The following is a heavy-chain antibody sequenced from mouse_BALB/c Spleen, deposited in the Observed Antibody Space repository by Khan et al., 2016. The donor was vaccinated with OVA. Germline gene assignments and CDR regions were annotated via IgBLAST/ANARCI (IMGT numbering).Heavy chain of an antibody. V-gene: IGHV5-6*01. CDR3: ADHLSGSFAC. J-gene: IGHJ3*01. D-gene: IGHD1-3*01. CDR2: ISSGGDYT. CDR1: GFTFSSYS. Sequence: EVELVESGGDLVKPGGSLKLSCAASGFTFSSYSMSWVRQTPEKRLEWVASISSGGDYTYYPDSVKGRFTISRDNAKNTLYLQMSALKSEDTAMYYGADHLSGSFACWGQGTLVTVSA.